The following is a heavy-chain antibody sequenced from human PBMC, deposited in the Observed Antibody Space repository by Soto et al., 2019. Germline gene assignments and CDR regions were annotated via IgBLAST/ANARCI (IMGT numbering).Heavy chain of an antibody. Sequence: SETLSLTCTVSGGSISSYYWSWFRQSPGKRMEWIGYVHHSWGSSYNPSLQSRVAISLDTSKNQFSLKLSSVTAADTAVYYCAREGRLSNYYQYGMDVWGQGTTVTVSS. J-gene: IGHJ6*02. CDR2: VHHSWGS. CDR1: GGSISSYY. CDR3: AREGRLSNYYQYGMDV. D-gene: IGHD2-15*01. V-gene: IGHV4-59*01.